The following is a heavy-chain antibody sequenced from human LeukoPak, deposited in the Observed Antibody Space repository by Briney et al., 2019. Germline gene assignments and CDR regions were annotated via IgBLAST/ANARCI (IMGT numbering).Heavy chain of an antibody. CDR3: ARDLEDYYDSSGSRVWYFDL. V-gene: IGHV1-18*01. J-gene: IGHJ2*01. CDR1: GYTFTSYG. D-gene: IGHD3-22*01. Sequence: GASVKVSCKASGYTFTSYGISWVRQAPGQGLEWMGWISAYNGNTNYAQTLQGRVTMTTDTSTSTAYMELRSLRSDDTAVYYCARDLEDYYDSSGSRVWYFDLWGRGTLVTVSS. CDR2: ISAYNGNT.